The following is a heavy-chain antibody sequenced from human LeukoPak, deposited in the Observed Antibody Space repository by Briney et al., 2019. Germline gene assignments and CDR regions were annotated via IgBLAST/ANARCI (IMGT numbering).Heavy chain of an antibody. D-gene: IGHD2-2*01. Sequence: GGSLRLSCAASGFDFSSYGMHWVRQAPGKGLEWVALIWYDGTDKYYADSVKGRFAISRDNSENALYLQMSSLRADDTAVYYCARTEYCTNTICYTFDNWGQGTLVTVSS. CDR2: IWYDGTDK. CDR3: ARTEYCTNTICYTFDN. CDR1: GFDFSSYG. J-gene: IGHJ4*02. V-gene: IGHV3-33*01.